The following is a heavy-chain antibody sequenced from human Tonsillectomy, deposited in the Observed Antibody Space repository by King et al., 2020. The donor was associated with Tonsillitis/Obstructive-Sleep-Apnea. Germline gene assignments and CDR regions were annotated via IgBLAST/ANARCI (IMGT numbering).Heavy chain of an antibody. CDR2: IYSGGTT. CDR3: ARYTVTFDY. V-gene: IGHV3-66*01. J-gene: IGHJ4*02. D-gene: IGHD4-17*01. CDR1: GFTVSSNY. Sequence: VQLVESGGGLVQPGGSLRLSCAASGFTVSSNYMTWVRQAPGKGLEWVSVIYSGGTTYYADSVKGRFTISRDNSQNTVYLQMNSLRAEDTAVYYCARYTVTFDYWGQGTLVSVSS.